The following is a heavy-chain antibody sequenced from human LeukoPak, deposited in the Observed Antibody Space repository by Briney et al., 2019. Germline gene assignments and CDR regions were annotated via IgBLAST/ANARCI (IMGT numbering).Heavy chain of an antibody. D-gene: IGHD5-12*01. V-gene: IGHV4-61*01. CDR1: GGSISSSSYY. J-gene: IGHJ5*02. Sequence: PSETLSLTCTVSGGSISSSSYYWRWLRQPPGKGLEWIGYIYYSGSTNYNPPLKSRVTISVDTSKNQFSLKLSSVTAADTAVYYCARVEYSGYDSWGQGTLVTVSS. CDR2: IYYSGST. CDR3: ARVEYSGYDS.